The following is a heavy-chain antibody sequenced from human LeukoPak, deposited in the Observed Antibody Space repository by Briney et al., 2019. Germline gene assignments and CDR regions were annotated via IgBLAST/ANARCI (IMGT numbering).Heavy chain of an antibody. CDR1: GFTFSNYG. V-gene: IGHV3-30*03. CDR3: ARSPTSWYFDY. D-gene: IGHD2-2*01. J-gene: IGHJ4*02. Sequence: SGGSLRLSCAASGFTFSNYGMHWVRQAPGKGLEWMAVISYNGSKIYYADSVKGRFTISRDNSKNTLYLQMNSLRPEDTSVYYCARSPTSWYFDYWGQGTLVTVSS. CDR2: ISYNGSKI.